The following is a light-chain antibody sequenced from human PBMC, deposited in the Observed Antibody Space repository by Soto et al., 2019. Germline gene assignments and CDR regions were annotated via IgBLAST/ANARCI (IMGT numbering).Light chain of an antibody. V-gene: IGLV1-47*01. J-gene: IGLJ2*01. Sequence: QSVLTQPPSASGTPGQRVTISCSGSSSNIGSNHVYWYQQFPGMATKLLMYRSDQRPTGVPARFSGSKSAASASPAISCLLSADEADYYCSAPYDILSGVVFGGGTKLTVL. CDR1: SSNIGSNH. CDR3: SAPYDILSGVV. CDR2: RSD.